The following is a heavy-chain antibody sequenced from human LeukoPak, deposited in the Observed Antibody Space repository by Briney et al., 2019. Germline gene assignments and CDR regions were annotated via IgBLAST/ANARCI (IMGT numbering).Heavy chain of an antibody. J-gene: IGHJ6*02. D-gene: IGHD3-3*01. CDR2: IIPIFGTA. CDR3: ARVFGVVISDYYYGMDV. V-gene: IGHV1-69*01. CDR1: GGTFSSYA. Sequence: GASVTVSCKASGGTFSSYAISWVRQAPGQGLEWMGGIIPIFGTANYAQKFQGRVTITADESTSTAYMELSSLRSEDTAVYYCARVFGVVISDYYYGMDVWGQGTTVTVSS.